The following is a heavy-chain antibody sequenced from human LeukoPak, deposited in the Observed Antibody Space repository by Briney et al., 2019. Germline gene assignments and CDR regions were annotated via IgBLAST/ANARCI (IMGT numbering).Heavy chain of an antibody. Sequence: GGSLRLSCAASGFTFSSYAMHWVRQAPGKGLEWVAVISYDGSNKYYADSVKGRFTISRDNSKNTLYLQMNSLRAEDTAVYYCARDPLGYCSSTSCYTWYFDLWGRGTLVTVSP. CDR3: ARDPLGYCSSTSCYTWYFDL. CDR2: ISYDGSNK. V-gene: IGHV3-30-3*01. CDR1: GFTFSSYA. J-gene: IGHJ2*01. D-gene: IGHD2-2*02.